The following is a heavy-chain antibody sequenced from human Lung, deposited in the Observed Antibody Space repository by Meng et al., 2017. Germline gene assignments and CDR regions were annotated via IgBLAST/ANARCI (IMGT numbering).Heavy chain of an antibody. Sequence: GSLRLSCTVSGGSVSSGSYYWSWIRQPPGKGLEWIGYIDYSGTTNYNPSLKTRATISLDTSKNQFSLRLSSVTAADTAVYYCARVTIVATTSPFDSWGQGSLVTVSS. CDR3: ARVTIVATTSPFDS. CDR2: IDYSGTT. V-gene: IGHV4-61*01. D-gene: IGHD5-12*01. CDR1: GGSVSSGSYY. J-gene: IGHJ4*02.